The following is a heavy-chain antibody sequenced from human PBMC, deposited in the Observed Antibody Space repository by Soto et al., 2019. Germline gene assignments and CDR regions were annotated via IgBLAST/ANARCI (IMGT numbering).Heavy chain of an antibody. CDR2: INAGNGNT. V-gene: IGHV1-3*01. CDR1: GYTFTSYA. J-gene: IGHJ3*02. CDR3: ARGASMVRGVILEAFDI. D-gene: IGHD3-10*01. Sequence: QVQLVQSGAEVKKPGASVKVSCKASGYTFTSYAMHWVRQAPGQRLEWMGWINAGNGNTKYSQKFQGGVTITRDTSASTAYMELGSLRSEDTAVYYCARGASMVRGVILEAFDIWGQGTMVTVSS.